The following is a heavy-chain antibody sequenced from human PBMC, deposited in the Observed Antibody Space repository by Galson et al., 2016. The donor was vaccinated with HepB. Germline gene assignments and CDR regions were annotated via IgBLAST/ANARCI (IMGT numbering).Heavy chain of an antibody. CDR1: GYSFTSYW. CDR2: IDPTDSHT. CDR3: ARIPTVTTPGQPDAFDI. Sequence: QSGAEVKKPGQSLRISCKGSGYSFTSYWIIWVRQMPGKGLEWMGRIDPTDSHTNYSPSFQGHVTISADRSISPAYLQWSSLKASDTAMYYCARIPTVTTPGQPDAFDIWGQGTMVTVSS. J-gene: IGHJ3*02. V-gene: IGHV5-10-1*01. D-gene: IGHD4-11*01.